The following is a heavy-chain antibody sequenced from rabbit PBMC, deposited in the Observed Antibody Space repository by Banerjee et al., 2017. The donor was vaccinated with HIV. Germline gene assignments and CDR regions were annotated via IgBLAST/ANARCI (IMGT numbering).Heavy chain of an antibody. V-gene: IGHV1S45*01. Sequence: QEQLVESGGGLVQPGASLTLTCTASGFSFSLSYYMCWVRQAPGKGLEWIACIDSYSGNTYYANWAKGRFTISKTSSTTVTLQMTSLTAADTATYFCARGDGSSGWGGLRGPGTLVTVS. CDR1: GFSFSLSYY. J-gene: IGHJ4*01. CDR3: ARGDGSSGWGGL. CDR2: IDSYSGNT. D-gene: IGHD4-1*01.